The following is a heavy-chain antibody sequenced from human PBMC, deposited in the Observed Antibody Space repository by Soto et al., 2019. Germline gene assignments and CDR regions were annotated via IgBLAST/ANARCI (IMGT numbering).Heavy chain of an antibody. Sequence: GGSLRLSCAASGFTFSSYAMSWVRQAPGKGLEWVSAISGSGGSTYYADSVKGRFTISRDNSKNTLYLQMNSLRAEDTAVYYCAKDPLGYYYGSGSHYSGNWFDPWGQGTLVTVSS. CDR3: AKDPLGYYYGSGSHYSGNWFDP. J-gene: IGHJ5*02. CDR2: ISGSGGST. CDR1: GFTFSSYA. V-gene: IGHV3-23*01. D-gene: IGHD3-10*01.